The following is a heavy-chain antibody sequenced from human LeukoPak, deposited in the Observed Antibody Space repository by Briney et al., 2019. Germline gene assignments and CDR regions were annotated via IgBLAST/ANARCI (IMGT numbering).Heavy chain of an antibody. CDR1: GFTFSSYA. CDR3: AREYYDFWSGYPLDY. V-gene: IGHV3-23*01. D-gene: IGHD3-3*01. J-gene: IGHJ4*02. CDR2: ISGSGGST. Sequence: GGSLRLSCAASGFTFSSYAMSWVHQAPGKGLEWVSAISGSGGSTYYADSVKGRFTISRDNSKNSLYLQMNSLRAEDTAVYYCAREYYDFWSGYPLDYWGQGTLVTVSS.